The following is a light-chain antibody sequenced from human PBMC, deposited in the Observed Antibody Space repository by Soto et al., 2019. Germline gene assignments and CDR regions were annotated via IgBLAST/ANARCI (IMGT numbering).Light chain of an antibody. CDR2: DVS. CDR1: SSDVGGYNY. V-gene: IGLV2-14*01. Sequence: QSALTQPASGSGSPGQSITISCTGTSSDVGGYNYVSWYQQHPGKAPKLMIYDVSNRPSGVSNRFSGSKSGNTASLTISGLQAEDEADYYCSSYTSSRTVVFGGGTQLTVL. CDR3: SSYTSSRTVV. J-gene: IGLJ2*01.